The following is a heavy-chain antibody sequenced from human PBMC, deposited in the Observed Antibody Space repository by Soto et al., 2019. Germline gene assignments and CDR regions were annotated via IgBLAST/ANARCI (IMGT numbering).Heavy chain of an antibody. V-gene: IGHV4-59*08. J-gene: IGHJ5*02. D-gene: IGHD6-19*01. Sequence: SETLSLTCTVSGGSISSYYWSWIRQPPGKGLEWIGYIYYSGSTNYNPSLKSRVTISVDTPKNQFSLKLCSVTAADTAVYYCARQQWLVLGYNWFDPWGQGTLVTVSS. CDR1: GGSISSYY. CDR3: ARQQWLVLGYNWFDP. CDR2: IYYSGST.